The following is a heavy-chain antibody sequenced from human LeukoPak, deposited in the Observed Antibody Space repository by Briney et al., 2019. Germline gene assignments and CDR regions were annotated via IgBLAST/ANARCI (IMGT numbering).Heavy chain of an antibody. Sequence: GASVKVSCKASGYTFTSYDINWVRQATGQGLEWMGWMNPNSGNTGYAQKFQGRVTMTRNTSISTAYMELSSLRSEDTAVYYCAGGLPYSRSWEERGDYWGQGTLVTVSS. CDR3: AGGLPYSRSWEERGDY. V-gene: IGHV1-8*01. D-gene: IGHD6-13*01. CDR2: MNPNSGNT. CDR1: GYTFTSYD. J-gene: IGHJ4*02.